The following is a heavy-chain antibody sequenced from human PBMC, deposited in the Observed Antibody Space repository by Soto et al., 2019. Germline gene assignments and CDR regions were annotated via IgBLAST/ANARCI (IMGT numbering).Heavy chain of an antibody. CDR3: ARGPPKVPATTYNYRLAL. D-gene: IGHD3-10*01. CDR1: GFTSGNYD. V-gene: IGHV3-13*05. Sequence: PGGSLGLSCAASGFTSGNYDMHCVRQTTGKGLEWVSGIGDIDDPYYADSVKGRFTISREIAKNSLYLQMDGLRAGDSAVYYCARGPPKVPATTYNYRLALCGPRTTAT. CDR2: IGDIDDP. J-gene: IGHJ6*02.